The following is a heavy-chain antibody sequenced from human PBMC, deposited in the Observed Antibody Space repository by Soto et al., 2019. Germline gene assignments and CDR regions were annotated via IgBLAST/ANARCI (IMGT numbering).Heavy chain of an antibody. CDR3: ARVIGGYTSGYGMDV. Sequence: SETLSLTCTVSGGSIRGHYWSWIRQPPGKGLEWIGYIHSSGSSKQDSSLKGRVTMSVDTSRNQVSLKVTPVTAADTAVYYCARVIGGYTSGYGMDVWGQGTAVTVSS. CDR1: GGSIRGHY. CDR2: IHSSGSS. J-gene: IGHJ6*02. V-gene: IGHV4-59*11. D-gene: IGHD2-2*02.